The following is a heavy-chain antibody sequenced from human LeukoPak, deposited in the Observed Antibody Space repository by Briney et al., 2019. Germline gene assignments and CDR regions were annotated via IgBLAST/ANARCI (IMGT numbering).Heavy chain of an antibody. D-gene: IGHD6-19*01. Sequence: GGSLRLSCAASGFTVSSNYMSWVRQAPGKGLEWVSVIYSGGSTYYADSVKGRFTISRDNSKNTLYLQMTSLRAEDTAVYYCAREGGIAVAGTFDYWGQGTLVTVSS. J-gene: IGHJ4*02. V-gene: IGHV3-53*05. CDR3: AREGGIAVAGTFDY. CDR2: IYSGGST. CDR1: GFTVSSNY.